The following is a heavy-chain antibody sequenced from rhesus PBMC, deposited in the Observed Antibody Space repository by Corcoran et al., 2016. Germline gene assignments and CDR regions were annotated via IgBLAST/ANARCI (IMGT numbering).Heavy chain of an antibody. V-gene: IGHV4-160*01. CDR2: IYGRGGST. Sequence: QVQLQESGPGLVKPSETLSLTCAVSGGSSRRNYRSWTRQPPGTGPERIGRIYGRGGSTDCNPSLKSRVTISTDTSKNQFSLKLSSVTAADTAVYYCARRGCSGTYCYAHYFDYWGQGVLVTVSS. D-gene: IGHD2-27*01. CDR1: GGSSRRNY. CDR3: ARRGCSGTYCYAHYFDY. J-gene: IGHJ4*01.